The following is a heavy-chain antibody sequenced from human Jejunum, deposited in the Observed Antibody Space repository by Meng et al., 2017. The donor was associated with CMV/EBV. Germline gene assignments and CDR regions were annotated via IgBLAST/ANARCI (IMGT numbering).Heavy chain of an antibody. CDR2: ISSRSRYI. J-gene: IGHJ5*02. Sequence: LRVVHGVGLTSPVLSLRLSCNGSGFTFSTYNMNLVRQAPGKGLEWVSSISSRSRYINYADSVKGRFTISRDNAENSLYLQMNSLRVEDTAVYYCARDIDHWGQGTLVTVSS. CDR3: ARDIDH. CDR1: GFTFSTYN. V-gene: IGHV3-21*01.